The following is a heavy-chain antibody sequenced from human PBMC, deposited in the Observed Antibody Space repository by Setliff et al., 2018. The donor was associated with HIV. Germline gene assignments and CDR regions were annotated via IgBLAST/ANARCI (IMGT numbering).Heavy chain of an antibody. CDR2: IYYVGWS. Sequence: SETLSLTCSVSGASLQSYYWSWIRQPAGKGLQWIGRIYYVGWSKYNPSLEDRVTMSVDTSNNQFSLSLRSVTAADTAVYYCARGSRQLTIFGVVFKTNYYFMDVWGKGTAGTVSS. CDR3: ARGSRQLTIFGVVFKTNYYFMDV. CDR1: GASLQSYY. J-gene: IGHJ6*03. D-gene: IGHD3-3*01. V-gene: IGHV4-4*07.